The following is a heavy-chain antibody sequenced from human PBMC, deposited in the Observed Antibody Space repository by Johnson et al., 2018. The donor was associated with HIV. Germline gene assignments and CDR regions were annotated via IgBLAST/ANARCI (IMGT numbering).Heavy chain of an antibody. V-gene: IGHV3-53*01. CDR2: GST. CDR3: ARGEYPGIAVAGPALYVFDI. D-gene: IGHD6-19*01. J-gene: IGHJ3*02. Sequence: GSTYYADSVKGRFTVSRDNSKNTLYLQMNSLRAEDTAGYYCARGEYPGIAVAGPALYVFDIWGQGTMVTVSS.